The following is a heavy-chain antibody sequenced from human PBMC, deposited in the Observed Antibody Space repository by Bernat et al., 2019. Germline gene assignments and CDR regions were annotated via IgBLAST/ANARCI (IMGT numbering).Heavy chain of an antibody. CDR1: GFTFSSYS. CDR3: ARDYPPGQGVLNWFDP. Sequence: EVQLVESGGGLVKPGGSLRLSCAASGFTFSSYSMNWVRQAPGKGLEWVSSISSSSSYIYYADSVKGRFTISRDNAKNSLYLQMNSLRAEDTAVYYCARDYPPGQGVLNWFDPWGQGTLVTVSS. D-gene: IGHD3-10*01. CDR2: ISSSSSYI. J-gene: IGHJ5*02. V-gene: IGHV3-21*01.